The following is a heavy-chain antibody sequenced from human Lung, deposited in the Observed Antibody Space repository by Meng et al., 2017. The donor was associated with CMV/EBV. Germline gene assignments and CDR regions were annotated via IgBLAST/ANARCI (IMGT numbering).Heavy chain of an antibody. CDR2: INHSGST. Sequence: SETXSLTCAVYGGSFSGYYWSWIRQPPGKGLEWIGEINHSGSTNYNPSLKSRVTISVDTSKNQFSLKLSSVTAADTAVYYCASATYYDFWRGYPYFDYWGQGTXVTVSS. J-gene: IGHJ4*02. D-gene: IGHD3-3*01. CDR1: GGSFSGYY. CDR3: ASATYYDFWRGYPYFDY. V-gene: IGHV4-34*01.